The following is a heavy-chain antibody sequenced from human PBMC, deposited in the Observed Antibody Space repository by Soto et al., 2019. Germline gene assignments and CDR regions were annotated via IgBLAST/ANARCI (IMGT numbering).Heavy chain of an antibody. J-gene: IGHJ4*02. Sequence: QVQLVQSGAEVKKPGSSVKVSCKASGGTFSSSAVNWVRQAPGQGLEWMGEIIPVFGTTNSAQKFQARLTITADESTSTAYMELSSLRSEDTAVYFCASSGTATNFDYWGQGTLVTVSS. CDR3: ASSGTATNFDY. CDR1: GGTFSSSA. CDR2: IIPVFGTT. D-gene: IGHD2-8*02. V-gene: IGHV1-69*01.